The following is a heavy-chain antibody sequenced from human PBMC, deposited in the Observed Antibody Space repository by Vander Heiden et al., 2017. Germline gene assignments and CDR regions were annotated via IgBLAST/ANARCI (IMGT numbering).Heavy chain of an antibody. D-gene: IGHD3-10*01. J-gene: IGHJ4*02. Sequence: QLQLQESGSGLVKPSQTLSLTCAVSGGSISSGGYSWSWIRQPPGKGLEWIGYIYHSGSTYDNPSLKSRVTISVDRSKNQFSMKMSSVTAADTAVYYYARAHGSGEFDYWGQGTLVTVYS. V-gene: IGHV4-30-2*01. CDR3: ARAHGSGEFDY. CDR2: IYHSGST. CDR1: GGSISSGGYS.